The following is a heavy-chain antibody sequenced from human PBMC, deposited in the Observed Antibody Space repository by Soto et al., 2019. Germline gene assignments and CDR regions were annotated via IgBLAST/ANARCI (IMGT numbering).Heavy chain of an antibody. J-gene: IGHJ5*02. D-gene: IGHD2-8*01. Sequence: ASVKVSCKASGYTFTSYAMHWVRQAPGQRLEWMGWINAGNGNTKYSQKFQGRVTITRDTSASTAYMELSSLRSEDTAVYYCARDGRYCTNGVCRYNWFDPWGQRTLVTVSS. V-gene: IGHV1-3*01. CDR1: GYTFTSYA. CDR2: INAGNGNT. CDR3: ARDGRYCTNGVCRYNWFDP.